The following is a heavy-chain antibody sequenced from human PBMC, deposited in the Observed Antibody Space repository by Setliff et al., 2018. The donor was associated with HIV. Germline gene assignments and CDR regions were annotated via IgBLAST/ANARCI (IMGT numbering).Heavy chain of an antibody. CDR1: GDSISSHY. Sequence: SETLSLTCTVSGDSISSHYWSWIRQPPGKGLEWIGYIFYSGSTSYNSSLKSRVTMSVDTSKNQFSLRLTSVTAADTAVYYCARDPVITMMVGPKFYFDYWGQGILVTVSS. CDR2: IFYSGST. V-gene: IGHV4-59*11. J-gene: IGHJ4*02. D-gene: IGHD3-22*01. CDR3: ARDPVITMMVGPKFYFDY.